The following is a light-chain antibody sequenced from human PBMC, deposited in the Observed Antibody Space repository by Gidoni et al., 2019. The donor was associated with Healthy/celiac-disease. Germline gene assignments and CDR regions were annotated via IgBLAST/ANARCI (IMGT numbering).Light chain of an antibody. V-gene: IGLV3-21*04. J-gene: IGLJ2*01. CDR2: YDS. CDR1: NIGSQS. CDR3: QVWDSSSDHPYV. Sequence: SYVLTQTPSVSVAPGKTARMTCGVNNIGSQSVHLYQQKPGQATVLVIYYDSERPSGIPERFSCSNSGNPATLTISRVEAGDEADYYCQVWDSSSDHPYVFGGGTKLTVL.